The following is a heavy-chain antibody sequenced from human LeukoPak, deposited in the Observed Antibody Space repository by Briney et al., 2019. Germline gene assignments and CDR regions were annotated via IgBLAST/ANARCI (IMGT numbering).Heavy chain of an antibody. J-gene: IGHJ4*02. CDR2: MNPNSGNT. Sequence: ASVKVSCKASGGTFSSYAINWVRQATGQGLEWMGWMNPNSGNTGYAQKFQGRVTMTRDTSTSTVYMELSSLRSEDTAVYYCARDLAGSSGSCGFWGQGTLVTVSS. CDR3: ARDLAGSSGSCGF. V-gene: IGHV1-8*02. CDR1: GGTFSSYA. D-gene: IGHD3-22*01.